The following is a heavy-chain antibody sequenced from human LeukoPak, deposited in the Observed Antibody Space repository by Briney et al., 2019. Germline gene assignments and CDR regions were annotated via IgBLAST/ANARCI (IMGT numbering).Heavy chain of an antibody. J-gene: IGHJ3*02. Sequence: PGESLRLSCAASGFTFSSYWMYWVRQAPGKGRVWVARINSDGSSTSYADSVKGRCSISRDNAKNTLYLQMNSLRAEDTAVYYCARSPVEVDGFDIWGQGTMVTV. CDR3: ARSPVEVDGFDI. D-gene: IGHD2-2*01. CDR1: GFTFSSYW. V-gene: IGHV3-74*01. CDR2: INSDGSST.